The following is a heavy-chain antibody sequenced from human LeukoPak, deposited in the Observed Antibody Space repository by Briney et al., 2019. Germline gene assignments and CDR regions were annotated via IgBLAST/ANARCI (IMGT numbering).Heavy chain of an antibody. V-gene: IGHV1-18*01. D-gene: IGHD3-22*01. CDR2: ISAYNGNT. CDR1: GYTFTSYG. CDR3: ARVVGYDSSGRPLYYFDY. J-gene: IGHJ4*02. Sequence: ASVKVSCKASGYTFTSYGISWVRQAPGQGLEWMGWISAYNGNTNYAQKLQGRVTMTTDTSTSTAYMELRSLRSDDTAVYYCARVVGYDSSGRPLYYFDYWGQGTLVTVSS.